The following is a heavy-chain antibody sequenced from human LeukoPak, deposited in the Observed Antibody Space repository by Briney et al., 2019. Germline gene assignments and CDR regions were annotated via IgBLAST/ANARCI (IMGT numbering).Heavy chain of an antibody. V-gene: IGHV4-59*01. CDR2: IDYSGST. Sequence: SETLSLTCTVSGGSISSYYWSWIRQPPGKGLEWIGYIDYSGSTNYNPSLKSRITMSVDTSKNQFSLKLSSVTAADTAVYWCARWLAAASIDYWGQGALVTVSS. D-gene: IGHD6-13*01. CDR1: GGSISSYY. J-gene: IGHJ4*02. CDR3: ARWLAAASIDY.